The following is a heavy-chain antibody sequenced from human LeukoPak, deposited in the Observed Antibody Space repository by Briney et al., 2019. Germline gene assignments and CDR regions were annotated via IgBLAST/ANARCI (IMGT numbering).Heavy chain of an antibody. Sequence: SVKGRFTISRDNAKNSLYLQMNSLRAEDTAVYYCAGDLDCSGGSCYFDYWGQGTLVTVSS. D-gene: IGHD2-15*01. J-gene: IGHJ4*02. V-gene: IGHV3-21*01. CDR3: AGDLDCSGGSCYFDY.